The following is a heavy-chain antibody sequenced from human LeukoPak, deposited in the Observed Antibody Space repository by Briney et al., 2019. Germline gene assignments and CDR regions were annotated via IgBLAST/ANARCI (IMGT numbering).Heavy chain of an antibody. CDR1: GFTVSNNY. J-gene: IGHJ4*02. V-gene: IGHV3-53*01. CDR3: ARGDRGTGQHFNY. CDR2: IFAGVGT. Sequence: GGSLRLSCAASGFTVSNNYMTWVRQAPGKGLEWVSIIFAGVGTYYADSVRGRFTISRDNSKNTLYLQMNSLEAEDAAVYYCARGDRGTGQHFNYWGQGTLVTVS. D-gene: IGHD1-1*01.